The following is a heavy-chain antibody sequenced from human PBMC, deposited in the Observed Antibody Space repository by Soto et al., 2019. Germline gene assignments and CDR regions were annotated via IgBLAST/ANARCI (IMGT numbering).Heavy chain of an antibody. D-gene: IGHD2-15*01. CDR2: ITSSSFYI. CDR1: GFSFDTYT. V-gene: IGHV3-21*04. J-gene: IGHJ4*02. Sequence: GGSLRLSCAASGFSFDTYTMNCVRQAPGKGLEWLSSITSSSFYIHQADSLKGRFTISRDNSKNTLSLQMNSLTAEDTAVYFFAKRRGAGGHFDYWGQGALVTVSA. CDR3: AKRRGAGGHFDY.